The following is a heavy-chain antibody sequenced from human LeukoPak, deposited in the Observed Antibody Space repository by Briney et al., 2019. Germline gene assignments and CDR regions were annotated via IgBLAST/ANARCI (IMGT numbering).Heavy chain of an antibody. V-gene: IGHV6-1*01. J-gene: IGHJ4*02. CDR1: RDSVSSNSAA. CDR3: ARGAGWAFDY. CDR2: TYYRSKWYN. D-gene: IGHD1-1*01. Sequence: SQTLSLTCAISRDSVSSNSAAWNWIRQSPSRGREWLGRTYYRSKWYNDYAASVKGRMTINPDTSKNQFSLQLNSVTPEDTAVYYCARGAGWAFDYWGQGTLVTVSS.